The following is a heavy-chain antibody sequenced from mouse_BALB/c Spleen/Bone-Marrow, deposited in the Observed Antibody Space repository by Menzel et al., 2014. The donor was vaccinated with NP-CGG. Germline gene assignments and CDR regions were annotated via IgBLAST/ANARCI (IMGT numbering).Heavy chain of an antibody. Sequence: EVKLMESGAELVKPGASVKLSCTASGFNIKDTYMHWVKQRPEQGLEWIGRIDPANGNTKYDPKFQGKATITADTSSNTAYLQLRSLTSEDTAVYYCARPIFLWGQGTSVTVSS. CDR2: IDPANGNT. CDR3: ARPIFL. V-gene: IGHV14-3*02. J-gene: IGHJ4*01. CDR1: GFNIKDTY.